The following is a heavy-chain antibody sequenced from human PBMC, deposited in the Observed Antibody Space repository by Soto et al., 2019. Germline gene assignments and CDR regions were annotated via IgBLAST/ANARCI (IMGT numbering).Heavy chain of an antibody. CDR1: GYTFTSYA. CDR3: ARAWVVVTAPDY. CDR2: INAGNGNT. J-gene: IGHJ4*02. Sequence: QVQLVQSGAEEKKPGASVKVSCKASGYTFTSYAMHWVRQAPGQRLEWMGWINAGNGNTKYSQKFQGRVTSTRDTSASTAYMELSRLRSEDTAVYYCARAWVVVTAPDYWGQGTLVTVSS. V-gene: IGHV1-3*05. D-gene: IGHD2-21*02.